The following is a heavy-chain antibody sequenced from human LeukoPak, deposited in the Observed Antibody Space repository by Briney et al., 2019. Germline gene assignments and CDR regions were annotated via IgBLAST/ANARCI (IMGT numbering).Heavy chain of an antibody. J-gene: IGHJ6*02. Sequence: SVKVSCKASGGTFSSYAISWVRQAPGQGLEWMGGIIPIFGTANYAQKFQGRVTITADESTSTAYMELSSLRSEDTAVYYCARDHIVVVTATTYYYYGMDVWGQGTTVTVSS. V-gene: IGHV1-69*13. CDR2: IIPIFGTA. CDR3: ARDHIVVVTATTYYYYGMDV. D-gene: IGHD2-21*02. CDR1: GGTFSSYA.